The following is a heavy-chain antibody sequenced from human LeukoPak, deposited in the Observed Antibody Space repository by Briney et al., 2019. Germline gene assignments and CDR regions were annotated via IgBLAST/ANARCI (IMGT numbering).Heavy chain of an antibody. CDR1: GYTFTNFY. V-gene: IGHV1-46*01. CDR3: ASVVAANAFDI. Sequence: GASVKVSCKTSGYTFTNFYMHWVRQAPGQGLEWMGIINPSSANTGYAQKFQGRVTMTRDTSTSTVYMELSSLRSEDTAVYYCASVVAANAFDIWGQGTMVTVSS. J-gene: IGHJ3*02. CDR2: INPSSANT. D-gene: IGHD2-15*01.